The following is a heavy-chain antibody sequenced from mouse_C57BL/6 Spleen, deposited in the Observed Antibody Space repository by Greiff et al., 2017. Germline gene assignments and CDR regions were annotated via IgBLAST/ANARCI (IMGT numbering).Heavy chain of an antibody. CDR1: GFTFSSYA. J-gene: IGHJ1*03. Sequence: EVKLLESGEGLVKPGGSLKLSCAASGFTFSSYAMSWVRQTPEKRLEWVAYICSGGDYIYYADNVKGRFTISRDNARNTLYLQMSSLKSEDTAMYYCTRATTGVATRPWYFDVWGTGTTVTVAS. D-gene: IGHD1-1*01. CDR3: TRATTGVATRPWYFDV. CDR2: ICSGGDYI. V-gene: IGHV5-9-1*02.